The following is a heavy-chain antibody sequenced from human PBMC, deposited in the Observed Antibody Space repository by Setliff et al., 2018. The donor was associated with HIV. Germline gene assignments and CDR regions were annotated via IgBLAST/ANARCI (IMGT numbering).Heavy chain of an antibody. CDR3: ARGSRAISGYGAFDY. D-gene: IGHD3-9*01. V-gene: IGHV4-4*07. J-gene: IGHJ4*02. CDR1: GGSVSNSY. Sequence: PSETLSLTCTVSGGSVSNSYCSWIRQPAGKGLEYIGHIYIGGSTNSHPSLESRLAISADTSKNQSSLKLNSVTAADTAVYYCARGSRAISGYGAFDYWGRGILVTVSS. CDR2: IYIGGST.